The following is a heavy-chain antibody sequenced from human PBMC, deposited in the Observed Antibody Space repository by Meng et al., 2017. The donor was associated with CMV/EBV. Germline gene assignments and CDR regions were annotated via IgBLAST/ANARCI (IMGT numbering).Heavy chain of an antibody. J-gene: IGHJ4*02. D-gene: IGHD1-14*01. CDR2: IYYSRST. CDR1: GGSISSGDYY. CDR3: ARVTSRVAGAFDY. V-gene: IGHV4-30-4*08. Sequence: VRLQESGPGLVKPSQTLSLTCTVSGGSISSGDYYWSWIRQPPGKGLEWIGYIYYSRSTYYNPSLKSRVTISVDTSKNQFSLKLSSVTAADTAVYYCARVTSRVAGAFDYWGQGTLVTVSS.